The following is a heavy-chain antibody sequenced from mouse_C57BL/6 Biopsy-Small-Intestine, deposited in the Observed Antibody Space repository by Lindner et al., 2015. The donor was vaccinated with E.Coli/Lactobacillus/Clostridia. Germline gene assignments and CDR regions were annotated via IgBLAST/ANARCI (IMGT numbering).Heavy chain of an antibody. CDR2: ISDGGSYT. D-gene: IGHD1-1*01. V-gene: IGHV5-4*01. J-gene: IGHJ2*01. CDR3: ARDYYGSRYYFDY. Sequence: VQLQESGGGLVKPGGSLKLSCAASGFTFSSYAMSWVRQTPEKRLEWVATISDGGSYTYYPDNVKGRFTIFRDNAKNSLYLQMSHLKSEDTAMYYCARDYYGSRYYFDYWGQGTTLTVSS. CDR1: GFTFSSYA.